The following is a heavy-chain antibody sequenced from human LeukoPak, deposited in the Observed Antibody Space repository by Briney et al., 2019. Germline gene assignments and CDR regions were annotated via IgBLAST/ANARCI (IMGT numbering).Heavy chain of an antibody. CDR3: ARGAYYYDSSGLAPFDY. V-gene: IGHV1-69*05. D-gene: IGHD3-22*01. J-gene: IGHJ4*02. CDR1: GGTFSSYA. CDR2: IIPIFGTA. Sequence: SVKVSCKTSGGTFSSYAISWVRQAPGQGLEWMGGIIPIFGTASYAQKFQGRVTITTDESTSTAYMELSSLRSEDTAVYYCARGAYYYDSSGLAPFDYWGQGTLVTVSS.